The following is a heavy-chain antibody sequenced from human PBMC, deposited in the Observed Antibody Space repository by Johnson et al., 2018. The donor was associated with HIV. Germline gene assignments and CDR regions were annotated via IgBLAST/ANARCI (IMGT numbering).Heavy chain of an antibody. CDR3: AAGIAVAGLRGNAFDI. Sequence: VQLVESGGGLVQPGGSLRLSCAASGFSFSTTWMHWVRQAPGEGLVWVAHINSDGSHIAYADSVRGRFTISRDNAKNSLYLQMNSLRAEDMAVYYCAAGIAVAGLRGNAFDIWGQGTMVTVSS. CDR1: GFSFSTTW. J-gene: IGHJ3*02. CDR2: INSDGSHI. D-gene: IGHD6-19*01. V-gene: IGHV3-74*03.